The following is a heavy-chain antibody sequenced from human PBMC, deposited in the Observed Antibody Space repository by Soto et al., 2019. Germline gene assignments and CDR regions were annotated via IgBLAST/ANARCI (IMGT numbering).Heavy chain of an antibody. V-gene: IGHV1-18*01. J-gene: IGHJ6*02. D-gene: IGHD6-13*01. CDR2: ISAYNGNT. Sequence: QVQLVQSGAEVKKPGASVKVSCKASGYTFTSYGISWVRQAPGQGLEWMGWISAYNGNTNYAQKLQGRVTMTTDPSTSTAYMELMSLRSDDTAVYYCALRRAAAGTPYFFYGMDFWGQATTVTVSS. CDR3: ALRRAAAGTPYFFYGMDF. CDR1: GYTFTSYG.